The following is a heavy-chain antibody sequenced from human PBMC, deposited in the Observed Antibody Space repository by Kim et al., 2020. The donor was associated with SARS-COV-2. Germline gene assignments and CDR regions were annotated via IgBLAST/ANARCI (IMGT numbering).Heavy chain of an antibody. CDR3: TRVPGTTVAFWDAYD. V-gene: IGHV3-73*01. D-gene: IGHD1-1*01. J-gene: IGHJ3*02. CDR1: GFSFSDSA. CDR2: IRSKANSYAT. Sequence: GGSLRLSCAASGFSFSDSAMHWVRQASGKGLEWVSRIRSKANSYATTYAASVKVRFSISRDDSTNAAYLQMISLKTADTAVYYCTRVPGTTVAFWDAYD.